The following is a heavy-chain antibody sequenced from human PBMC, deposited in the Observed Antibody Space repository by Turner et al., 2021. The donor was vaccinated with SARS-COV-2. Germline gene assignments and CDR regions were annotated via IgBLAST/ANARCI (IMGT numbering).Heavy chain of an antibody. D-gene: IGHD3-3*01. CDR2: INHGEST. CDR3: ARNRYDFWSGYYYSWFDP. Sequence: QVQLQQWGAGLLKPSETLSLTCAVYGGSFSGYYWSWIRQPPGKGLEWIGEINHGESTNYNPSLKSRVTISVDTSKNQFSLKLSSVTAADTAVYYCARNRYDFWSGYYYSWFDPWGQGTLVTVSS. J-gene: IGHJ5*02. CDR1: GGSFSGYY. V-gene: IGHV4-34*01.